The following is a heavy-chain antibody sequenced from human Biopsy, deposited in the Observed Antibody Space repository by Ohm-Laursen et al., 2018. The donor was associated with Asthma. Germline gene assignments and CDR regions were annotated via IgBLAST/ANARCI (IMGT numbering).Heavy chain of an antibody. D-gene: IGHD1-1*01. Sequence: SLRLSCAAPGFSFSNFAIHWVRQAPGKGLEWVGVILKDASTQDYADSVKGRFTMARDNSKNTLDLQMNSLREEDTAVYYCVRDGTDDAFDIWGQGTVVSVSS. J-gene: IGHJ3*02. CDR1: GFSFSNFA. CDR3: VRDGTDDAFDI. CDR2: ILKDASTQ. V-gene: IGHV3-30*01.